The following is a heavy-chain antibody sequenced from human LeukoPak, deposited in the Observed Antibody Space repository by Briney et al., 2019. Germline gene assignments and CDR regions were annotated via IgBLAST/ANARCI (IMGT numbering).Heavy chain of an antibody. V-gene: IGHV4-4*02. D-gene: IGHD5-18*01. J-gene: IGHJ4*02. CDR2: IYHSGSS. CDR1: GGSISRTNW. Sequence: PSETLSLTCAVSGGSISRTNWWSWVRQPPGEGLEWIGEIYHSGSSNYDPSLRSRVSISVDKSKNQFSLKMSSVTAADTAVYYCARGFIGYSSGPGRLFDFWGQGTLVTVSS. CDR3: ARGFIGYSSGPGRLFDF.